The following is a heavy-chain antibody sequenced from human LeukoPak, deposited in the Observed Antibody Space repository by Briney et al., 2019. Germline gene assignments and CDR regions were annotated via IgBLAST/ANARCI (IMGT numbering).Heavy chain of an antibody. CDR3: ARDSSGLGAFDI. V-gene: IGHV1-69*05. Sequence: SVKVSCKASGYTFTGYYMHWVRQAPGQGLEWMGGIIPIFGTANYAQKFQGRVTITTDESTSTAYMELSSLRSADTAVYYCARDSSGLGAFDIWGQGTMVTVSS. CDR2: IIPIFGTA. D-gene: IGHD6-6*01. J-gene: IGHJ3*02. CDR1: GYTFTGYY.